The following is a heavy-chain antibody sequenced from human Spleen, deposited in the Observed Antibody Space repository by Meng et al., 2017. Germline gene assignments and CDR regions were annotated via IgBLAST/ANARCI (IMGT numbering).Heavy chain of an antibody. CDR2: IHLGGRP. V-gene: IGHV4-4*02. J-gene: IGHJ4*02. Sequence: QVQLQESGPGLVEPSGTLSLSCAVSGASSATTNWWGWVRQPPGKGLEWIGEIHLGGRPNYSPSLKSRVTISVDKSNNELSLKLTSVTAADTAVYFCVRIFDSRAQGTLVTVSS. CDR1: GASSATTNW. CDR3: VRIFDS.